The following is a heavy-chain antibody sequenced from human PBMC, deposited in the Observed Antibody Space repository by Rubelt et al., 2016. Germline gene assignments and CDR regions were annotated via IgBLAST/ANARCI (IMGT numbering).Heavy chain of an antibody. V-gene: IGHV3-30*02. CDR1: GFTFSSYS. Sequence: VQLVESGGGLVQPGGSLRLSCAASGFTFSSYSMNWVRQAPGKGLAWVAFIRYDGSNQYYADSVKGRFTTSRNNSKNTLYLQMNSLRAEDTAVYYCAKGGNVVVTASLYYFDYWGQGTLVTVSS. J-gene: IGHJ4*02. CDR3: AKGGNVVVTASLYYFDY. CDR2: IRYDGSNQ. D-gene: IGHD2-21*02.